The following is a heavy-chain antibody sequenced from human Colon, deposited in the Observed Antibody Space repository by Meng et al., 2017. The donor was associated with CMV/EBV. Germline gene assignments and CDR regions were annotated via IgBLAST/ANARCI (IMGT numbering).Heavy chain of an antibody. D-gene: IGHD4-17*01. CDR3: AQPGGYGDYGMDV. V-gene: IGHV3-48*03. CDR1: GFTFSDYE. J-gene: IGHJ6*02. Sequence: GESLKISCVGSGFTFSDYEMNWVCQAPGMGLEWVAYVNHRGTTIFYADSVKGRFTISRDNAKNSLYLQMNSLRAEDTAVYYCAQPGGYGDYGMDVWGQGTTVTVSS. CDR2: VNHRGTTI.